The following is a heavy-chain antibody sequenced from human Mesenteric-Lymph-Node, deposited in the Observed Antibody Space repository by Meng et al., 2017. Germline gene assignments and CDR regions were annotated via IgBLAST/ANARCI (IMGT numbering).Heavy chain of an antibody. V-gene: IGHV3-21*01. J-gene: IGHJ1*01. Sequence: GGSLRLSCAASGFTFSSYSMNWVRQAPGKGLEWVSSISSSSSYIYYADSVKGRFTISRDNAKNSLYLQMNSLRAEDTAVYYCATFIAAAGTSYFQHWGQGTLVTVPS. CDR1: GFTFSSYS. CDR3: ATFIAAAGTSYFQH. CDR2: ISSSSSYI. D-gene: IGHD6-13*01.